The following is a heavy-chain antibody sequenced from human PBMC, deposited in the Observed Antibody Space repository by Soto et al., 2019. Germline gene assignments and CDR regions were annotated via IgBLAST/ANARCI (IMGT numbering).Heavy chain of an antibody. Sequence: LSLTCTVSGGSISSSSYYWGWIRQPPGKGLEWIGSIYYSGSTYYNPSLKSRVTISVDTSKNQFSLKLSSVTAADTAVYYCARRVGYSYGNFDDWGQGTRVTVSS. D-gene: IGHD5-18*01. CDR1: GGSISSSSYY. V-gene: IGHV4-39*01. CDR2: IYYSGST. J-gene: IGHJ4*02. CDR3: ARRVGYSYGNFDD.